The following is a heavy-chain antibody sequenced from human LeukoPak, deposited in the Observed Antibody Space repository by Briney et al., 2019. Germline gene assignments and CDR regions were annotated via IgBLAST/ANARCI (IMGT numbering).Heavy chain of an antibody. CDR2: IYTSGST. CDR3: AREGVSGGWRSRVPDAFDI. CDR1: GGSISSYY. D-gene: IGHD6-19*01. V-gene: IGHV4-4*07. Sequence: PSETLSLTCTVSGGSISSYYWSWIRQPAGKGLEWIGRIYTSGSTNYNPSLKSRVTISVDTSKNQFSLKLSSVTAADTAVYYCAREGVSGGWRSRVPDAFDIWGQGTMVTVSS. J-gene: IGHJ3*02.